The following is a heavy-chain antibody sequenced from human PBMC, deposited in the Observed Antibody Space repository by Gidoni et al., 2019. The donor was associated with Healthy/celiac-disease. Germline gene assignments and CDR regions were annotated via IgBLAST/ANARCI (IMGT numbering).Heavy chain of an antibody. CDR2: IHWDDDK. J-gene: IGHJ4*02. Sequence: TLKESGPRLLYPTQTFTLTCTVSGLSLSTRVVGVRWNRQPPRKALEWLGLIHWDDDKRYSPSLKSRLTITKDTSKNQVVLTMTNMDPVDTATYYCAHSPGIAAAKLFYYFDYWGQGTLVTVSS. V-gene: IGHV2-5*02. D-gene: IGHD6-13*01. CDR3: AHSPGIAAAKLFYYFDY. CDR1: GLSLSTRVVG.